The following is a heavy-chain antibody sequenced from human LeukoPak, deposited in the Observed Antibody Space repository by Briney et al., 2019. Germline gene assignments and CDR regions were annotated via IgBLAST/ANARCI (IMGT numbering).Heavy chain of an antibody. Sequence: GGSLRLSCAASGFTFSDNYMSWIRQAPGKGLEWISYISSSRTYTNCADSVKGRFTISRDNAKNSLYLQMNSLRAEDTAVYYCARLFVGVRLSSGWPSGTFDIWGQGIMVTVSS. V-gene: IGHV3-11*06. CDR1: GFTFSDNY. D-gene: IGHD6-19*01. CDR2: ISSSRTYT. J-gene: IGHJ3*02. CDR3: ARLFVGVRLSSGWPSGTFDI.